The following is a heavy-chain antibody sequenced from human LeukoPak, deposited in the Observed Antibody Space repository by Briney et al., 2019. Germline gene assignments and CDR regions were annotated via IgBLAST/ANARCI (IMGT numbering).Heavy chain of an antibody. CDR2: IIPILGIA. CDR1: GGTFSSYA. Sequence: SMKVSCKASGGTFSSYAISWVRQAPGQGLEWMGRIIPILGIANYAQKFQGRVTITADKSTSTAYMELSSLRSEDTAVYYCARDVVRGSYGDYWGQGTLVTVSS. V-gene: IGHV1-69*04. CDR3: ARDVVRGSYGDY. J-gene: IGHJ4*02. D-gene: IGHD1-26*01.